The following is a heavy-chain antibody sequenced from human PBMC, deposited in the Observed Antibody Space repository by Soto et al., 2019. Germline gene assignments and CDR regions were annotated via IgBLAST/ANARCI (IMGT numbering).Heavy chain of an antibody. CDR3: ARGIVVVISATPYNWFDT. CDR1: GGTFSSYA. D-gene: IGHD3-22*01. V-gene: IGHV1-69*01. J-gene: IGHJ5*02. Sequence: QVQLVQSGAEVKKPGSSVKVSCKASGGTFSSYAISWVRQAPGQGLEWMGGIIPIFGTANYAQKFKGRVTSPADESTSTAYMELISLRSEETAVYYCARGIVVVISATPYNWFDTWGQGTLVTVSS. CDR2: IIPIFGTA.